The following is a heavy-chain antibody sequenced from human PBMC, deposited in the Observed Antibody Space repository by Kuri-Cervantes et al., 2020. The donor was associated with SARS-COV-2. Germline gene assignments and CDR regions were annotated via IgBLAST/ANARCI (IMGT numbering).Heavy chain of an antibody. V-gene: IGHV3-30*03. J-gene: IGHJ6*03. CDR2: ISYDGSNK. CDR1: GFTFSSYS. CDR3: TREMAGDYYYMDV. D-gene: IGHD5-24*01. Sequence: GESLKISCAASGFTFSSYSMNWVRQAPGKGLEWVAVISYDGSNKYYADSVKGRFTISRDNSKNTLYLQMNSLRAEDTAVYYCTREMAGDYYYMDVWGKGTTVTVSS.